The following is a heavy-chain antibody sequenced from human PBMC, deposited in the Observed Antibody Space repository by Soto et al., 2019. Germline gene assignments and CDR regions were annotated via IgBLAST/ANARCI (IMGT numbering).Heavy chain of an antibody. D-gene: IGHD3-9*01. CDR2: ISAYNGNT. Sequence: VSVKVSCKASGYTFTSYGSSWVRQAPGQGLEWMGWISAYNGNTNYAQKLQGRVTMTTDTSTSTAYMELRSLRSDDTAVYYCAGLGHFDLQYYFDYWGQGTLVTVSS. J-gene: IGHJ4*02. V-gene: IGHV1-18*01. CDR1: GYTFTSYG. CDR3: AGLGHFDLQYYFDY.